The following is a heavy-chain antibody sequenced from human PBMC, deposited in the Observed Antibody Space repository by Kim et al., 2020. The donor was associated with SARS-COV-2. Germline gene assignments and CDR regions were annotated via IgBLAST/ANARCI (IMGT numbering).Heavy chain of an antibody. J-gene: IGHJ4*02. Sequence: NYAQKFQGRVTITADESTSTANMELSRLRSEDTAVYYCARAGYSGYTLDYWGQGTLVTVSS. CDR3: ARAGYSGYTLDY. V-gene: IGHV1-69*01. D-gene: IGHD5-12*01.